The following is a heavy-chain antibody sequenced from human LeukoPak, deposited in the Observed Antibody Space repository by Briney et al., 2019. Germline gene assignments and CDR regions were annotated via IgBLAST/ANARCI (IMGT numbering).Heavy chain of an antibody. CDR2: ISWNSGSI. V-gene: IGHV3-9*01. CDR1: GFTFDDYA. D-gene: IGHD5-18*01. J-gene: IGHJ4*02. Sequence: GRSLRLSCAASGFTFDDYAMHWVRQAPGKGLEWVSGISWNSGSIGYADSVKGRFTISRDNSKNTLYLQMNSLRAEDTAVYYCAKGLYSYGPWYSFDYWGQGTLVTVSS. CDR3: AKGLYSYGPWYSFDY.